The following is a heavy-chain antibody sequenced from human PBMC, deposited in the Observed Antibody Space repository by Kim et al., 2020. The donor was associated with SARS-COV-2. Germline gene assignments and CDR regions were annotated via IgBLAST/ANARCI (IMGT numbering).Heavy chain of an antibody. D-gene: IGHD3-10*01. J-gene: IGHJ4*01. Sequence: SVEGRFTISGDNAKNSLYLQMSSLRAEDTALYYCAKGTERFGELCLYVDYWGQGTLVTVSS. CDR3: AKGTERFGELCLYVDY. V-gene: IGHV3-9*01.